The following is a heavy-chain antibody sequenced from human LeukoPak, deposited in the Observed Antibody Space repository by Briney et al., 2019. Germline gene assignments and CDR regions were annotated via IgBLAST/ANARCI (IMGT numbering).Heavy chain of an antibody. CDR2: IWYDGSNK. CDR1: GFTFSSYG. J-gene: IGHJ6*03. V-gene: IGHV3-33*06. D-gene: IGHD6-13*01. CDR3: AKDGPAAAGSTWNYYYYYYMDV. Sequence: PGRSLRLSCVASGFTFSSYGMHWVRQAPGKGLEWVAVIWYDGSNKYYADSVKGRFTISRDNSKNTLYLQMNSLRAEDTAVYYCAKDGPAAAGSTWNYYYYYYMDVWGKGTTVTVSS.